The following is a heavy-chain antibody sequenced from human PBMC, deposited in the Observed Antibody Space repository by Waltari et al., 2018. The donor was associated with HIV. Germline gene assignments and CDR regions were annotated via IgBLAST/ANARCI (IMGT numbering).Heavy chain of an antibody. CDR1: GASFSGYY. J-gene: IGHJ6*02. V-gene: IGHV4-34*01. D-gene: IGHD6-19*01. CDR2: IDQSGST. Sequence: QVQLQQWGAGLLKPSETLSLTCAVYGASFSGYYWTWLRQSPGKGLEWIGEIDQSGSTNYNPSLKSRVTMSVDTSKKQFSLRLTSATAADTAVYFCARMRAVAVAGDWGWDHYYYGLDVWGQGTTVTVS. CDR3: ARMRAVAVAGDWGWDHYYYGLDV.